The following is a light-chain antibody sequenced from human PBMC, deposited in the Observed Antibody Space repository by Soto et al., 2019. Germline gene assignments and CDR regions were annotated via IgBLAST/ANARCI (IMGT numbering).Light chain of an antibody. V-gene: IGKV3-11*01. J-gene: IGKJ1*01. CDR3: QQRTNWPRT. Sequence: EIVLTQSPATLSLSPGERATLSCRASQSVGSYLAWYQQKPGQAPRLLIYDAYNRATGIPARFSGSGSGTDFTLTISSLEPEDFAVYYCQQRTNWPRTFGQGTKVDIK. CDR1: QSVGSY. CDR2: DAY.